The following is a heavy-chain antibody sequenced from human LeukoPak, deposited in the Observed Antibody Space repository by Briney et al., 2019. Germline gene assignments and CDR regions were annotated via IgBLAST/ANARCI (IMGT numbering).Heavy chain of an antibody. J-gene: IGHJ4*02. Sequence: GGSLRLSCAASGFTFSTYSMNWVRQAPGKGLEWVAGISSSSRYMYYADSLMGRFTISRDNAKNSLYLQMSSLRAEDTAGYYCASPRARESSTYYEGYFHYWGQGTLVTVSS. V-gene: IGHV3-21*01. CDR3: ASPRARESSTYYEGYFHY. CDR2: ISSSSRYM. D-gene: IGHD3-22*01. CDR1: GFTFSTYS.